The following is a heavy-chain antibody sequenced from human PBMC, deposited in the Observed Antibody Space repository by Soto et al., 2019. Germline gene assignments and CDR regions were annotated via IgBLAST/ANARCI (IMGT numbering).Heavy chain of an antibody. CDR2: SNSDGTGI. CDR3: TRDRPEARYEYHPILDH. CDR1: GFTFSGYW. Sequence: GGSLRLSCAASGFTFSGYWMHWARQVPGKGLMWVARSNSDGTGISYADSVEGRFTISRDNVKNILFLQMNSLRVDDSGVYYCTRDRPEARYEYHPILDHWGQGT. V-gene: IGHV3-74*01. J-gene: IGHJ4*02. D-gene: IGHD5-12*01.